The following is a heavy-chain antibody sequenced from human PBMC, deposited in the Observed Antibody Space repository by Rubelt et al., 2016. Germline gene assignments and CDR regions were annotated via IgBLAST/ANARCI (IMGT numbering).Heavy chain of an antibody. J-gene: IGHJ4*02. CDR2: FDPEDGET. CDR3: ATGIVVVPAHVPSRDY. CDR1: GYTLTELS. Sequence: QVQLVQSGAEVKKPGASVKVSCKVSGYTLTELSMHWVRQAPGKGLEWMGGFDPEDGETIYAQKFQGRVTMTEDTVTDTAYMELSSLRSEDTAGYYCATGIVVVPAHVPSRDYWGQGTLVTVSS. V-gene: IGHV1-24*01. D-gene: IGHD2-2*01.